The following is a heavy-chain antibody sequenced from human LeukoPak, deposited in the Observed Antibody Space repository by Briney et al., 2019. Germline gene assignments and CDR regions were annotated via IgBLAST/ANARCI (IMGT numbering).Heavy chain of an antibody. CDR3: AREISGTYYNPLGYMDV. Sequence: GGSLRLSCAASGFTFSSYWMSWVRQAPGKGLEWVANIKQDGSEKYYVDSVKGRFTISRDNAKNSLYLQMNSLRAEDTAVYYCAREISGTYYNPLGYMDVWGKGTTVTVSS. V-gene: IGHV3-7*03. CDR1: GFTFSSYW. J-gene: IGHJ6*03. D-gene: IGHD3-10*01. CDR2: IKQDGSEK.